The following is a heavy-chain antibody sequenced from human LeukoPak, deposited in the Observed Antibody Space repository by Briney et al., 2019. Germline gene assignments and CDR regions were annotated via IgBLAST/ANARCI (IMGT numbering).Heavy chain of an antibody. Sequence: SETLSLTCAVYDESFSDYYWSWIRQPPGKGLEWIGEINHSGSTNYNPSLKSRVTISVDTSKNQFSLKLSSVTAADTAVYYCAREAYCGGDCYSDSDYWGQGTLVTVSS. CDR1: DESFSDYY. CDR3: AREAYCGGDCYSDSDY. D-gene: IGHD2-21*02. V-gene: IGHV4-34*01. J-gene: IGHJ4*02. CDR2: INHSGST.